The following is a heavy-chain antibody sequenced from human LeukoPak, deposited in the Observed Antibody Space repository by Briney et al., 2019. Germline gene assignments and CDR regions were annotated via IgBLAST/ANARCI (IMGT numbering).Heavy chain of an antibody. CDR2: IIPIFGTA. D-gene: IGHD6-13*01. CDR1: GGTFSSYA. CDR3: ARDRDRISAAGNFDY. J-gene: IGHJ4*02. Sequence: SVKISCKASGGTFSSYAISWVRQAPGQGLEWMGGIIPIFGTANYAQKFQGRVTITADESTSTAYMELRSLRSDDTAVYYCARDRDRISAAGNFDYWGQGTLVTVSS. V-gene: IGHV1-69*01.